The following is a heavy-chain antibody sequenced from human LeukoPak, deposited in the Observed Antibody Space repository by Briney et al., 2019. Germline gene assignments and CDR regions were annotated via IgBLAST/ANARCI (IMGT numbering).Heavy chain of an antibody. V-gene: IGHV3-9*01. J-gene: IGHJ4*02. Sequence: PGGSLRLSCAAPGFTFDDYAMHWVRQAPGKGLEWVSGISWNSGSIGYADSVKGRFTISRDNAKNSLYLQMNSLRAEDTALYYCAKDTGITIFGVDYRSHFDYWGQGTLVTVSS. CDR2: ISWNSGSI. CDR3: AKDTGITIFGVDYRSHFDY. CDR1: GFTFDDYA. D-gene: IGHD3-3*01.